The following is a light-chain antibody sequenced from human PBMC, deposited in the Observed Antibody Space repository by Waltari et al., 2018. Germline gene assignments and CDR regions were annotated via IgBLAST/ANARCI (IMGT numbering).Light chain of an antibody. J-gene: IGKJ1*01. CDR3: QQRSHWPMYT. CDR2: DTS. Sequence: ELVLTQSPATLSLSPGDRATLSCRASESIASPLVWYQQKPGQPPRILIYDTSNRAAGIPARFSGSGSGTDFSLTISSLEPEDFVVYYCQQRSHWPMYTFGQGTKVEIK. V-gene: IGKV3-11*01. CDR1: ESIASP.